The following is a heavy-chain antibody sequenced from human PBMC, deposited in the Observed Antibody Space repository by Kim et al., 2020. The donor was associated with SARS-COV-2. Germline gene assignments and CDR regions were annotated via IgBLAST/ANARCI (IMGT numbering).Heavy chain of an antibody. D-gene: IGHD3-10*01. CDR1: GFTFSSYG. CDR3: AKEPKVLLWFGESLDY. J-gene: IGHJ4*01. Sequence: GGSLRLSCAASGFTFSSYGMHWVRQAPGKGLEWVAVISYDGSNKYYADSVKGRFTISRDNSKNTLYLQMNSLRAEDTAVYYCAKEPKVLLWFGESLDYWG. CDR2: ISYDGSNK. V-gene: IGHV3-30*18.